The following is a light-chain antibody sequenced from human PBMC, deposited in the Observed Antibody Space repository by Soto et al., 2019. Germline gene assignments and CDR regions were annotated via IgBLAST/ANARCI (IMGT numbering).Light chain of an antibody. CDR1: QPIDKY. CDR3: QQTFTLPWT. V-gene: IGKV1-39*01. J-gene: IGKJ1*01. CDR2: AAS. Sequence: DIQMTQSPSSLSASVGNRVTITCRASQPIDKYLNWYQQKPGRAPNLLLYAASTLKTGVPSRFRGSGSGTDFTLTITSLQPEDFATYFCQQTFTLPWTFGQGT.